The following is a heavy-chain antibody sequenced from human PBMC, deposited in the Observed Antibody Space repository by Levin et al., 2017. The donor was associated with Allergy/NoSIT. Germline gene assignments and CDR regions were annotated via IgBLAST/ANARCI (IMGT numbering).Heavy chain of an antibody. D-gene: IGHD4-17*01. J-gene: IGHJ6*03. CDR2: ISYDGSNK. Sequence: HGESLKISCAASGFTFSSYAMHWVRQAPGKGLEWVAVISYDGSNKYYADSVKGRFTISRDNSKNTLYLQMNSLRAEDTAVYYCAREDYGDYGWYYYYYMDVWGKGTTVTVSS. CDR3: AREDYGDYGWYYYYYMDV. V-gene: IGHV3-30-3*01. CDR1: GFTFSSYA.